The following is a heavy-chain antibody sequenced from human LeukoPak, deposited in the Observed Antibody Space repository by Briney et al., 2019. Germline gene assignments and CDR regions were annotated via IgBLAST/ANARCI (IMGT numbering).Heavy chain of an antibody. D-gene: IGHD6-6*01. J-gene: IGHJ6*02. CDR2: ISDDGTNE. Sequence: PGGSLRLSCAASGFTFSSYAMSWVRQAPGKGLEWVARISDDGTNEYYVDSVKGRVTISRDNSKNTLFLQMNSLRAEDTAVYYCAKDSSSSNYYYGMDVWGQGTTVTVSS. CDR3: AKDSSSSNYYYGMDV. CDR1: GFTFSSYA. V-gene: IGHV3-30*18.